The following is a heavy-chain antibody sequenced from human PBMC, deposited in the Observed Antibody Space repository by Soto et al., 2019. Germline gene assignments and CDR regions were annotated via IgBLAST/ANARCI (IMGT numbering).Heavy chain of an antibody. CDR3: AKDIHPGRDGYHSGGDC. CDR1: GFTFSTYG. D-gene: IGHD5-12*01. Sequence: QEQLVESGGGVVQPGRSLRLSCAASGFTFSTYGMHWVRQAPGQGLEWVAIISYDGSNKYYADSVQGRFTISRDNSKNTLYLQMNSLRAEDTAVYYCAKDIHPGRDGYHSGGDCWGQGTLVTVSS. CDR2: ISYDGSNK. J-gene: IGHJ4*02. V-gene: IGHV3-30*18.